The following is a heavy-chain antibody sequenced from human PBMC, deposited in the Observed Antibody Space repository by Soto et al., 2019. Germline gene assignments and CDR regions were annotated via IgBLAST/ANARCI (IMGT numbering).Heavy chain of an antibody. D-gene: IGHD3-16*01. CDR1: GFTLNSYV. CDR2: ISGSSP. V-gene: IGHV3-23*01. Sequence: DVPLLESGGGLVQPGGSLRLSCVASGFTLNSYVMSWVRQAPGKGLEWVSGISGSSPYYADSVKGRFTISRDNSKNTLYLQMNSLRAEDTAAYYCAKGWGDYWGQGTMVTVSS. J-gene: IGHJ4*02. CDR3: AKGWGDY.